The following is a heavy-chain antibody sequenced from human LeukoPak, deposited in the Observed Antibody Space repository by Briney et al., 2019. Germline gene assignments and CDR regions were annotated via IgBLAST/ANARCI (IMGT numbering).Heavy chain of an antibody. V-gene: IGHV4-61*08. CDR1: GGSISSGGYY. Sequence: SETLSLTCTVSGGSISSGGYYWSWIRQHPGKGLEWIGYIYYSGSTNYNPSLKSRVTISVDTSKNQFSLKLSSVTAADTAVYYCARYPMTYCSSSCCTDYWGQGTLVTVSS. D-gene: IGHD2-2*01. J-gene: IGHJ4*02. CDR3: ARYPMTYCSSSCCTDY. CDR2: IYYSGST.